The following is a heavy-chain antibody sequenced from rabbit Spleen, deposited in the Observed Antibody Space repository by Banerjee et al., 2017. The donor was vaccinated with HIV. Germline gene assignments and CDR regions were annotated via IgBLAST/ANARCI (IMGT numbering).Heavy chain of an antibody. CDR1: GFSFSSSYY. D-gene: IGHD4-2*01. Sequence: QSLEESGGDLVKPGASLTLTCTASGFSFSSSYYMCWVRQAPGKGLEWIACIYAGNGNTYYASWAKGRFTISKASSTTVTLQMTSLTAADTATYFCARDNAGSYSHYFNLWGPGTLVTVS. V-gene: IGHV1S40*01. J-gene: IGHJ4*01. CDR3: ARDNAGSYSHYFNL. CDR2: IYAGNGNT.